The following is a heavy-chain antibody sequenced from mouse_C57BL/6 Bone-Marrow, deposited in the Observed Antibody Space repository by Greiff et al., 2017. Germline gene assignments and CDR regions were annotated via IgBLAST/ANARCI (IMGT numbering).Heavy chain of an antibody. CDR3: ERLPGVFDY. Sequence: VQLQQSGAELVKPGASVKLSCKASGYTFTSYWMHWVKQRPGQGLEWIGMIHPNSGSTNYNEKFKSKATLTVDKSSSTAYMQLSSLTSEDSAVYYCERLPGVFDYWGQGTTLTVSS. D-gene: IGHD2-2*01. V-gene: IGHV1-64*01. CDR2: IHPNSGST. J-gene: IGHJ2*01. CDR1: GYTFTSYW.